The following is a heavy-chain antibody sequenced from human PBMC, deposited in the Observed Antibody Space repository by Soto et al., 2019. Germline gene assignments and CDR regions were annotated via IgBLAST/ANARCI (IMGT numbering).Heavy chain of an antibody. CDR3: ARGCWGSPCSYWYFDL. CDR1: GYTFTSYA. CDR2: INAGNGNT. J-gene: IGHJ2*01. Sequence: ASVKVSCKASGYTFTSYAMHWVRQAPGQRLEWMGWINAGNGNTKYSQKFQGRVTITRDTSASTAYMELSSLRSEDTAVYYCARGCWGSPCSYWYFDLRGRGTLVTVSS. D-gene: IGHD7-27*01. V-gene: IGHV1-3*01.